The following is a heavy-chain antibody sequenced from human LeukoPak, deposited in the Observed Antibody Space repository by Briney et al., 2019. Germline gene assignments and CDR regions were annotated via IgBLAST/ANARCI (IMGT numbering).Heavy chain of an antibody. D-gene: IGHD5-12*01. J-gene: IGHJ4*02. V-gene: IGHV4-30-2*01. CDR3: ARGAYGGYVYGDYFDY. CDR1: GGSISSRGYS. Sequence: PSQTLSLTCAVSGGSISSRGYSWNWIRQPPGKDLEWIGYIYHSGSTYYSPSLKSRVTISVDKFQNQFSLKLTSVTAADTAVYYCARGAYGGYVYGDYFDYWGQGTLVTVSS. CDR2: IYHSGST.